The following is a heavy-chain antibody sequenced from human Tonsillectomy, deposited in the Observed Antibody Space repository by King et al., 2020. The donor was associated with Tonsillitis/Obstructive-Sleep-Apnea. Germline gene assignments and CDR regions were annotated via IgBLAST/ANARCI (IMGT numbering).Heavy chain of an antibody. V-gene: IGHV4-39*01. Sequence: QLQESGPGLVKPSETLSLTCTVSGGSISSSSYYWGWLRQPPGKGLEWIGSIYYSGSTYYNPSLKSRVTISVDTSKNQFSLKLSSVTAADTAVYYCARRAGYYYYMDVWGKGTTVTVSS. CDR1: GGSISSSSYY. J-gene: IGHJ6*03. CDR3: ARRAGYYYYMDV. D-gene: IGHD3-10*01. CDR2: IYYSGST.